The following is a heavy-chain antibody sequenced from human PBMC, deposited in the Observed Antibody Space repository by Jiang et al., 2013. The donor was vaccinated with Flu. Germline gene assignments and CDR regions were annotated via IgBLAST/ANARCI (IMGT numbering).Heavy chain of an antibody. CDR3: ARERIVVAMYYYGMDV. CDR1: GFTFSSYG. J-gene: IGHJ6*02. CDR2: IWYDGSNK. Sequence: VQLLESGGGVVQPGRSLRLSCAASGFTFSSYGMHWVRQAPGKGLEWVAVIWYDGSNKYYADSVKGRFTISRDNSKNTLYLQMNSLRAEDTAVYYCARERIVVAMYYYGMDVWGQGTTVTVSS. V-gene: IGHV3-33*01. D-gene: IGHD3-22*01.